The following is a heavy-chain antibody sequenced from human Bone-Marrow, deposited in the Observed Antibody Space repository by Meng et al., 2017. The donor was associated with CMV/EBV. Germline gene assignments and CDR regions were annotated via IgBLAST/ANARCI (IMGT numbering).Heavy chain of an antibody. CDR1: GFTVSSNY. CDR3: ARGNYRYSFNY. Sequence: GGSLRLSCAASGFTVSSNYMSWVRQAPGKGLEWVSVIYSGGSTYYADSVKGRFTISRDNSKNTLYLQMNSLRAEDTAVYYCARGNYRYSFNYWGQGTLVTVSS. J-gene: IGHJ4*02. V-gene: IGHV3-53*01. D-gene: IGHD1-7*01. CDR2: IYSGGST.